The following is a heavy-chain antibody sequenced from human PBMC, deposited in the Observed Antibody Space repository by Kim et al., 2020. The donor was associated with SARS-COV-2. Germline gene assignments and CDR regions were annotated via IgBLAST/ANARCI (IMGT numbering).Heavy chain of an antibody. J-gene: IGHJ3*02. CDR2: FDPKDGET. CDR3: ATGSTDALDI. D-gene: IGHD2-2*01. V-gene: IGHV1-24*01. CDR1: GYTGAKLS. Sequence: ASVKVSCMVSGYTGAKLSLHWVRQPPGKGLEWVGSFDPKDGETFFAQKFQGRVAMTEGTSTDITYMSLSSLTSEDTAVYYCATGSTDALDIWGQGTLVTVSS.